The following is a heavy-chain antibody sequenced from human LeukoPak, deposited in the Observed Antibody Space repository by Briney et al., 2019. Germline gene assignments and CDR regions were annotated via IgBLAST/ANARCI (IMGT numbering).Heavy chain of an antibody. CDR3: AIRFGRLEAGGTPFDS. J-gene: IGHJ4*02. V-gene: IGHV4-39*07. CDR1: GGSISSSPYY. CDR2: IYYSGTT. Sequence: SETLSLTCTVSGGSISSSPYYWGWIRQPPGKGLEWIGSIYYSGTTHYNPSLESRVTISVDTSKNQFSLKLTSVIAADTALYYCAIRFGRLEAGGTPFDSWGQGTLVTVSS. D-gene: IGHD6-13*01.